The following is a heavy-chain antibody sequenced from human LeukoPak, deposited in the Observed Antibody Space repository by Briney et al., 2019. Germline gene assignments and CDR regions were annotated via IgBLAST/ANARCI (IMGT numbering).Heavy chain of an antibody. CDR3: AREPDYGSGLFYYGLDV. V-gene: IGHV4-39*07. Sequence: SETLSLTCTVSGGSITDTTYYWGWIRQPPGQGLEWIGNFYYSGSTYYNPSLKSRVTISVDTSKSQFSLRLYSVTAADTAMYYCAREPDYGSGLFYYGLDVWGQGTTVTVSS. J-gene: IGHJ6*02. D-gene: IGHD3-10*01. CDR2: FYYSGST. CDR1: GGSITDTTYY.